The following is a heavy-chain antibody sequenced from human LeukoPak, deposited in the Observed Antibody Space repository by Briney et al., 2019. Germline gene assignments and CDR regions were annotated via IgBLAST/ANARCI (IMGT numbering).Heavy chain of an antibody. CDR2: INSDSGVT. D-gene: IGHD6-6*01. CDR1: GYTFTFGF. V-gene: IGHV1-2*02. CDR3: ARGNIATRRGENWFDP. J-gene: IGHJ5*02. Sequence: ASVKVSCKASGYTFTFGFICWVRQAPAQGPEWKGWINSDSGVTNYAWKFQGRVTMTRDTSISTAYMKLSSLRSDDTAVFYCARGNIATRRGENWFDPWGQGTLVTVSS.